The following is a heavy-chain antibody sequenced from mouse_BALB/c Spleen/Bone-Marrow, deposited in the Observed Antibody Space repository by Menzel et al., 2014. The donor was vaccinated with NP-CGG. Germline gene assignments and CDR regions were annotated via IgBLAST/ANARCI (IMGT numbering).Heavy chain of an antibody. V-gene: IGHV14-1*02. CDR1: GFNIKDYY. CDR2: IDPENGNT. CDR3: ARWGNYYFDY. J-gene: IGHJ2*01. Sequence: EVKLVESGAELVRPGALVKLSCKASGFNIKDYYMHWVKQRPEQGLEWIGWIDPENGNTIYDPKFQGKASITADTSSNTAYLQLSGLTSEDTAVYYCARWGNYYFDYWGQGTTLTVSS.